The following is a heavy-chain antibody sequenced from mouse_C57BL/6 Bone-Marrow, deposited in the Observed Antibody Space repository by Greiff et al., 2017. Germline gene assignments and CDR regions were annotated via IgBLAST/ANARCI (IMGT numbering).Heavy chain of an antibody. D-gene: IGHD1-2*01. CDR1: GYSIPSDY. CDR3: ARYVTAYDFDD. CDR2: ISSSGST. V-gene: IGHV3-8*01. Sequence: EVKLMESGPGLAKPSQTLSLTCSVTGYSIPSDYWTWIRKFPGTKLEYMGYISSSGSTYYNPSLKSRISITRDTSKNQYYLQLNAVTTEDTATYYCARYVTAYDFDDGGQGTTLTVSS. J-gene: IGHJ2*01.